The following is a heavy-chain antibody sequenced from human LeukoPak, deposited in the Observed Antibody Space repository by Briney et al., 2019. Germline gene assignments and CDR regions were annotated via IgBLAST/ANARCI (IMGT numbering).Heavy chain of an antibody. D-gene: IGHD4-17*01. CDR1: GFTFNSYA. CDR3: TFSSYGDHVGVDAFDI. V-gene: IGHV3-23*01. CDR2: ISATDGST. Sequence: GGSLRLSCAASGFTFNSYAMTWARQAPGKGLEWVSSISATDGSTFYADSVKGRFTISRDNAKNTVYLQMNSLSAEDTAMYYCTFSSYGDHVGVDAFDIWGQGTMVTVSS. J-gene: IGHJ3*02.